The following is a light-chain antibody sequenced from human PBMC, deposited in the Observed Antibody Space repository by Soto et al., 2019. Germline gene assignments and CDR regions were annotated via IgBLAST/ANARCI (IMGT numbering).Light chain of an antibody. V-gene: IGKV1-33*01. Sequence: EIQITPTPSSPSATVGCKVNILCRASLPISNYLAWYQQKPGKIPNLLIYAASTLQAGVPSRFSGSGSGTDFTFTISSLQPEDIATYYCQQYDDLPQITFGQGTRLEIK. J-gene: IGKJ5*01. CDR2: AAS. CDR3: QQYDDLPQIT. CDR1: LPISNY.